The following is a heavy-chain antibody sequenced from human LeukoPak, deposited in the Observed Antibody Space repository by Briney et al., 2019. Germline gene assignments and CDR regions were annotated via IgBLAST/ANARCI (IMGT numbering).Heavy chain of an antibody. V-gene: IGHV3-49*04. CDR3: TRGQLGYDY. Sequence: GGSLRLSCTASGFTFGDYAMTWARQAPGKGLEWVGYIRTKASGGTSEYATSVKGRFTISRDDSKSIAYLQMNSLKTEDTAVYYCTRGQLGYDYWGQGTLVTVSS. CDR2: IRTKASGGTS. D-gene: IGHD5-18*01. CDR1: GFTFGDYA. J-gene: IGHJ4*02.